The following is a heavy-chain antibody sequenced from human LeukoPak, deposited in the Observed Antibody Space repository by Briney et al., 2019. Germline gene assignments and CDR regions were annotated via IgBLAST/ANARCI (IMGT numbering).Heavy chain of an antibody. Sequence: SGPTLVNPTQTLTLTCTFSGFSLITSGVGVGWIRQSPGKALEWVAIIYWDNDKRYSPYLRNRLTIAKDTSNNQVVLVMTNMDPVDTATYFCAHIMITYGGVHRDDAFDVWGPGTVVTVSP. CDR2: IYWDNDK. CDR1: GFSLITSGVG. J-gene: IGHJ3*01. CDR3: AHIMITYGGVHRDDAFDV. D-gene: IGHD3-16*01. V-gene: IGHV2-5*02.